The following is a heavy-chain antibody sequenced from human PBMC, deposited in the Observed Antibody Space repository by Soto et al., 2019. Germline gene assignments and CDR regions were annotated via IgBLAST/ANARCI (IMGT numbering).Heavy chain of an antibody. J-gene: IGHJ2*01. Sequence: EVQLVESGGGLVQPGGSLTLSCAASGFTFSSYWMHWVRQAPGKGVVWVSRINPDGRGTNYADSVKGRFTISRDNAKNTLYLQLNSLRPEDTAVYYCATVGQGAWYFDFWGRGTLVTISS. CDR2: INPDGRGT. V-gene: IGHV3-74*01. D-gene: IGHD1-26*01. CDR1: GFTFSSYW. CDR3: ATVGQGAWYFDF.